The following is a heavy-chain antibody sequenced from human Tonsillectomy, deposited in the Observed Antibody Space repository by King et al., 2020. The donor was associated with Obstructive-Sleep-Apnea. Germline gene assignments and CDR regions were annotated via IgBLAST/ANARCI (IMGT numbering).Heavy chain of an antibody. CDR2: NSWDCGST. D-gene: IGHD2-15*01. J-gene: IGHJ4*02. V-gene: IGHV3-43*01. CDR1: VFTFVYYT. CDR3: AKGVRLPDGH. Sequence: QLVQSGVVVVQPGGSLRLSCAASVFTFVYYTLHWVRHAPGKVLEWGSLNSWDCGSTRYADSVKGRFTISRDSRKNSLYLEMNRLRTEDTALYYCAKGVRLPDGHWGQGTLVTVSS.